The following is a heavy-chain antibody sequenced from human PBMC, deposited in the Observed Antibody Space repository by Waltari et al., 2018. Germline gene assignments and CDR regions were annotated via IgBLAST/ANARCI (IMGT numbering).Heavy chain of an antibody. J-gene: IGHJ3*02. V-gene: IGHV1-69*05. D-gene: IGHD2-21*01. CDR1: GVSFSSYA. Sequence: QVQLVQSGAGVKKPGSSVKVFCTASGVSFSSYAISWVRQAPGQRLEWMGGTIPNIGTANNEQKFRGRATITTDESTGKAYMELSSLISEDTDVYYSAREGCGRDCFFHDAFDIWGQGTMVTVSS. CDR2: TIPNIGTA. CDR3: AREGCGRDCFFHDAFDI.